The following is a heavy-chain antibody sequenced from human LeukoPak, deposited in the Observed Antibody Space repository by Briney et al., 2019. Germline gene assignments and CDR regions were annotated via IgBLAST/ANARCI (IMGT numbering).Heavy chain of an antibody. CDR1: GFTFSSYA. V-gene: IGHV3-30*04. CDR3: AKEGFDS. Sequence: PRRSLRLSCAASGFTFSSYAMHWVRQGPGKGLEWVAVISYDGSNKYYADSVKGRFTISRDNSKNTLYLQMNSLRAEDTAVYYCAKEGFDSWGQGTLVTVSS. CDR2: ISYDGSNK. J-gene: IGHJ4*02.